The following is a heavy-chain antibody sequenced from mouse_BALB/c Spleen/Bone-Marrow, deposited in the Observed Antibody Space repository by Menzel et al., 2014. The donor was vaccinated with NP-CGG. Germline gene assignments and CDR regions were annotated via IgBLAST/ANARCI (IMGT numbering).Heavy chain of an antibody. Sequence: VQLQQSGAELVKPGASVKLSCTASGFNIKDTYLHWVKQRPEQGLDWIGRIDPAIFTKYDPKFQGKATITADTSSNTHYTRLSRVTHEDTVVYYCASYRCTGYFDVCGAGTTVTASS. CDR2: IDPAIFT. V-gene: IGHV14-3*02. D-gene: IGHD2-14*01. CDR3: ASYRCTGYFDV. J-gene: IGHJ1*01. CDR1: GFNIKDTY.